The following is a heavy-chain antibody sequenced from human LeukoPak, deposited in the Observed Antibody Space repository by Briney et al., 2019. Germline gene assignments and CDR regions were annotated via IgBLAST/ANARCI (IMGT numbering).Heavy chain of an antibody. J-gene: IGHJ4*02. Sequence: GGSLRLSCAASGFTFSSYWMSWVRQAPGKGLEWVSFISDGGGSTYYAGSVKGRFTISRDNSKNTLYLQMNSLRGDDTAVYYCAKRAASASYYFDYWGQGTLVTVSS. CDR2: ISDGGGST. CDR3: AKRAASASYYFDY. D-gene: IGHD6-25*01. V-gene: IGHV3-23*01. CDR1: GFTFSSYW.